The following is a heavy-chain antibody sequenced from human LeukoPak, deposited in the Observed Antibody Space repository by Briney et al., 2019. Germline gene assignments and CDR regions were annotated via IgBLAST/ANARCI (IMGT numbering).Heavy chain of an antibody. CDR2: ISYDGSNK. Sequence: GGSLRLSCAASGFTFSSYAMHWVRQAPGKGLEWVAVISYDGSNKYYADSVKGRFTISRDNSKNTLYLQMNSLRAEDTAVYYCAKGPFDYWGQGTLVTVSS. V-gene: IGHV3-30*04. CDR3: AKGPFDY. J-gene: IGHJ4*02. CDR1: GFTFSSYA.